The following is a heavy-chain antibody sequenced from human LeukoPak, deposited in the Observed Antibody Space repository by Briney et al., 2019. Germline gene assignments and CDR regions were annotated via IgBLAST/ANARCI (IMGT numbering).Heavy chain of an antibody. CDR3: ARDHYGSGTRFDP. V-gene: IGHV5-10-1*01. Sequence: GETLRISCKGSGYSFTGYWIISVRQEPGKGLAWMGRIDPSDSYTNYSPSFQGHVTISADKSISTAYLQWSSLKASDTAMYYCARDHYGSGTRFDPWGQGTLVTVSS. CDR1: GYSFTGYW. CDR2: IDPSDSYT. J-gene: IGHJ5*02. D-gene: IGHD3-10*01.